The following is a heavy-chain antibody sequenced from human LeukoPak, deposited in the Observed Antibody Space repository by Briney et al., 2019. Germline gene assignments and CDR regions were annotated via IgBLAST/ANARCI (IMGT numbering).Heavy chain of an antibody. J-gene: IGHJ5*02. D-gene: IGHD3-3*01. CDR1: GGSISSGSYY. Sequence: SETLSLACTVSGGSISSGSYYWSWIRQPAEKGLEWIGRIYTSGSTNYNPSLKSRVTISVDTSKNQFSLKLSSVTAADTAVYYCARDRIDYDFWSGYAYNWFDPWGQGTLVTVSS. V-gene: IGHV4-61*02. CDR2: IYTSGST. CDR3: ARDRIDYDFWSGYAYNWFDP.